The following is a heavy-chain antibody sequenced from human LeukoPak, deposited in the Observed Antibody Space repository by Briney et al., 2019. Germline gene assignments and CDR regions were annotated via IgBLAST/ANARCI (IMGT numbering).Heavy chain of an antibody. V-gene: IGHV3-9*01. D-gene: IGHD6-19*01. CDR3: AKDKGKPYSSGWDTYYYYGMDV. J-gene: IGHJ6*02. CDR1: GFTFDDYA. CDR2: ISWNSGSI. Sequence: GGSLRLSCAASGFTFDDYAMHWVRQAPGKGLEWVSGISWNSGSIGYADSVKGRFTISRDNAKNSLYLQMNSLRAEDTALYYCAKDKGKPYSSGWDTYYYYGMDVWGQGTTVTVSS.